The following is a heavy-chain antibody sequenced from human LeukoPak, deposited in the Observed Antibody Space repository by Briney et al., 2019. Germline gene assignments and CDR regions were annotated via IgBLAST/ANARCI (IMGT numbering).Heavy chain of an antibody. CDR3: AKEFSGYLASFEY. CDR1: GFTFSSYG. Sequence: PGGSLRLSCAASGFTFSSYGMHWVRQAPGKGLEWLAMTSFDGSYKNYADSVKGRFTISRDNSKNRLYLQMNSLRAEDTAVYYCAKEFSGYLASFEYWGQGTLVTVSS. V-gene: IGHV3-30*18. CDR2: TSFDGSYK. D-gene: IGHD3-22*01. J-gene: IGHJ4*02.